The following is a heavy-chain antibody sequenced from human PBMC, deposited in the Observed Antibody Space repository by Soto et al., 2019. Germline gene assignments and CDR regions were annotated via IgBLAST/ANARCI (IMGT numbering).Heavy chain of an antibody. D-gene: IGHD6-13*01. CDR3: AGAPTYSSSWYPPPH. CDR1: GYTFTGYY. V-gene: IGHV1-2*02. CDR2: INPNSGGT. J-gene: IGHJ4*02. Sequence: QVQLVQSGAEVKKPGASVKVSCKASGYTFTGYYMHWVRQAPGQGLEWMGWINPNSGGTNYAQKFQGRVTKTRGTSISTAHMGLSRLRSDDTAVDFCAGAPTYSSSWYPPPHWGQGTLVTVSS.